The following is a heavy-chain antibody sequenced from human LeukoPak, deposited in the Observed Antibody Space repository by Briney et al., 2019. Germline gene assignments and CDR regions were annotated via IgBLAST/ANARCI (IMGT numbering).Heavy chain of an antibody. CDR1: GGSISSGDYY. CDR2: IYYSGST. Sequence: PSETLSLTCTVSGGSISSGDYYWSWIRQPPGKGLEWIGYIYYSGSTYYNPSLKSRVTISVDTSKNQFSLKLSSVTAADTAVYYCARAGEMATIHDWGQGTLVTVSS. V-gene: IGHV4-30-4*01. CDR3: ARAGEMATIHD. J-gene: IGHJ4*02. D-gene: IGHD5-12*01.